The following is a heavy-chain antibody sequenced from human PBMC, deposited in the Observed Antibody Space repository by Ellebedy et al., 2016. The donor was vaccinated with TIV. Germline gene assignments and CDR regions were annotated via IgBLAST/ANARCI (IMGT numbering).Heavy chain of an antibody. J-gene: IGHJ4*02. D-gene: IGHD2-2*03. CDR3: ARAWTMDY. Sequence: GESLKISCAASGFSFSSYGMHWVRQAPGKGLEWVAVIWYDGFNKDYADSVKGRFTISRDNSKNTLNLEMNSLRAEDTAVYYCARAWTMDYWGQGTLVTVSS. V-gene: IGHV3-33*01. CDR2: IWYDGFNK. CDR1: GFSFSSYG.